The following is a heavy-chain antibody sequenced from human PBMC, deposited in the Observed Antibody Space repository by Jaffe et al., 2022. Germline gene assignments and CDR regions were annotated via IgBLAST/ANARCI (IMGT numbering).Heavy chain of an antibody. CDR3: AKDMRGGELSLYSLDY. D-gene: IGHD3-16*02. V-gene: IGHV3-23*01. J-gene: IGHJ4*02. CDR1: GFTFSSYA. Sequence: EVQLLESGGGLVQPGGSLRLSCAASGFTFSSYAMSWVRQAPGKGLEWVSAISGSGGSTYYADSVKGRFTISRDNSKNTLYLQMNSLRAEDTAVYYCAKDMRGGELSLYSLDYWGQGTLVTVSS. CDR2: ISGSGGST.